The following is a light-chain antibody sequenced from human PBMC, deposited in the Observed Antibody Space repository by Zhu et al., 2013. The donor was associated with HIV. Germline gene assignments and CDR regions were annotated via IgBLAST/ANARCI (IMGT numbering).Light chain of an antibody. CDR2: SSS. CDR1: ESVSSTY. Sequence: EIVLTQSPDTLSLSPGERATLSCRTSESVSSTYFGWFQQKPGQAPRLLIHSSSDRATGIPDRFSGSGSGRDFTLTISRLEPEDSGLYYCQQYGSTFTWTFGQGTKVEIK. V-gene: IGKV3-20*01. J-gene: IGKJ1*01. CDR3: QQYGSTFTWT.